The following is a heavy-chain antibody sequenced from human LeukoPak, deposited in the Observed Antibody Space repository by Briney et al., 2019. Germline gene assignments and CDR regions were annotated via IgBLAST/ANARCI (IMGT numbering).Heavy chain of an antibody. Sequence: SQTLSLTCTVSGGSISSGSYYWSWIRQPAGKGLEWIGRIYTSGSTNYNPSLKSRVTISVDTSKNQSSLKLSSVTAADTAVYYCAAYSGSYYRLGAFDIWGQGTMVTVSP. CDR1: GGSISSGSYY. D-gene: IGHD1-26*01. J-gene: IGHJ3*02. CDR3: AAYSGSYYRLGAFDI. CDR2: IYTSGST. V-gene: IGHV4-61*02.